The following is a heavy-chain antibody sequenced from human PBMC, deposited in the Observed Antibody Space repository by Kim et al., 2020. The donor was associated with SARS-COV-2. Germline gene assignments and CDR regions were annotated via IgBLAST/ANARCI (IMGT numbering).Heavy chain of an antibody. V-gene: IGHV3-21*01. Sequence: STNKYHEDSVKGRFTISRDNAKNAVYLQRNSLRAEDTAVYYCARTDGFESWGQGTLVIVSS. CDR2: STNK. CDR3: ARTDGFES. J-gene: IGHJ4*02.